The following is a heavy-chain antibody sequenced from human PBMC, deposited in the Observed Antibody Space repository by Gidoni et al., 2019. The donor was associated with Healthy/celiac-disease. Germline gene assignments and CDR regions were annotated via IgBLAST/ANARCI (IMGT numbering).Heavy chain of an antibody. Sequence: QLQLQESGPGLVKPSETLSLTCTVSGGSISSSSYYWGWIRQPPGKGLEWIGSIYYSGSTYYNPSLKSRVTISVDTSKNQFSLKLSSVTAADTAVYYCARHSSYYYDRAYAFDIWGQGTMVTVSS. CDR2: IYYSGST. V-gene: IGHV4-39*01. CDR1: GGSISSSSYY. CDR3: ARHSSYYYDRAYAFDI. D-gene: IGHD3-22*01. J-gene: IGHJ3*02.